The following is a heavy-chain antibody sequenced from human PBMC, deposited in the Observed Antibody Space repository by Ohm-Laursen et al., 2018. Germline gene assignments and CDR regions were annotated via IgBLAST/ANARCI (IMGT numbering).Heavy chain of an antibody. D-gene: IGHD3-3*01. CDR2: IYSGYTT. J-gene: IGHJ4*02. CDR3: ARDRYYDFWSGSKVLDY. V-gene: IGHV3-53*01. Sequence: SLRLSCAATGFTVSTHNMIWVRQAPGKGLECVSLIYSGYTTYYADSVKGRFTISRDSSKNTLYLQMNSLRAEDTAVYYCARDRYYDFWSGSKVLDYWGQGTLVTVSS. CDR1: GFTVSTHN.